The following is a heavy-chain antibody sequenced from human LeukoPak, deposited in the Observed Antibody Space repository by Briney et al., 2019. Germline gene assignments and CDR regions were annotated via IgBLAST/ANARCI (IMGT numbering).Heavy chain of an antibody. CDR1: GYSFATYW. D-gene: IGHD1-26*01. Sequence: GESLKISCKGSGYSFATYWISWVRQMPGKGLEWMGRIDPIGSYTNYSPSFQGHVTISADKSISTAYLQWSSLKASDTAMYYCARLIRRGWGGATFDYWGQGTLVTVSS. CDR2: IDPIGSYT. CDR3: ARLIRRGWGGATFDY. V-gene: IGHV5-10-1*01. J-gene: IGHJ4*02.